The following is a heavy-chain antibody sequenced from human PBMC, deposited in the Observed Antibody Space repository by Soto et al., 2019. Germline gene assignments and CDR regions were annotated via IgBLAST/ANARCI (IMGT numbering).Heavy chain of an antibody. J-gene: IGHJ4*02. Sequence: SVKVSCKASGGTFSSYTISWVRQAPGQGLEWMGRIIPILGIANYAQKFQGRVTITADKSTSTAYMELSSLRSEDTAVYYCARDGGYGDYPFDYWGQGTLVTVSS. CDR3: ARDGGYGDYPFDY. CDR1: GGTFSSYT. D-gene: IGHD4-17*01. CDR2: IIPILGIA. V-gene: IGHV1-69*04.